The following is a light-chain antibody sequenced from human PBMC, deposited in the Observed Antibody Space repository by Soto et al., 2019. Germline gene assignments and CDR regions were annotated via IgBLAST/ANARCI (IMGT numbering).Light chain of an antibody. CDR3: QQYGSSPPT. CDR1: QSVSSSY. V-gene: IGKV3-20*01. J-gene: IGKJ2*01. CDR2: GAS. Sequence: EIVLTQSPGTLSLSPGERATLSCRASQSVSSSYLAWYQQKPGQAPRLLIYGASSRATGMPDRFSGSGSGTDFLLTLSRLEPEDFAVYYCQQYGSSPPTFGQGTKLEIK.